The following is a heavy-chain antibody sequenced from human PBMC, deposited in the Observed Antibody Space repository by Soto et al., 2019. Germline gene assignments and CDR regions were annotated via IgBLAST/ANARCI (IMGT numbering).Heavy chain of an antibody. Sequence: PGGSLRLSCAASGFTFSSYAMHWVRQAPGKGLEWVAVISYDGSNKYYADSVKGRFTISRDNSKNTLYLQMNSLRAEDTAVYYCARDRKRAFCAPTPSYGMDGWGQGTTVTVSS. CDR1: GFTFSSYA. V-gene: IGHV3-30-3*01. CDR3: ARDRKRAFCAPTPSYGMDG. J-gene: IGHJ6*02. CDR2: ISYDGSNK.